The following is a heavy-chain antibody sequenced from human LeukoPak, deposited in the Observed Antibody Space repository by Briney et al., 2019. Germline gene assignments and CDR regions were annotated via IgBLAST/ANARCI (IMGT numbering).Heavy chain of an antibody. CDR1: GCSFTSYW. CDR2: IYPGDSDT. V-gene: IGHV5-51*01. D-gene: IGHD3-22*01. J-gene: IGHJ4*02. CDR3: ARQNDKYYYDSSGVGY. Sequence: GESLKISCKGSGCSFTSYWIGWVRQMPGKGLEWMGIIYPGDSDTRYSPSFQGQVTISADKSISTAYLQWSSLKASDTAMYYCARQNDKYYYDSSGVGYWGQGTLVTVSS.